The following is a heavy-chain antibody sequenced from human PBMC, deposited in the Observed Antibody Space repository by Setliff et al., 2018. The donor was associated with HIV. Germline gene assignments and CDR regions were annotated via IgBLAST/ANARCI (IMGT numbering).Heavy chain of an antibody. D-gene: IGHD1-1*01. Sequence: SETLSLTCTVSGGSISSEGYYWSWIRQHPGKGLEWIGYIYYSGNTYYSPSLKSRLTISVDTSKSHFSLNLNSVTAADTAVYYCARGTRSIPWYFDLWGRGTLVTVSS. CDR3: ARGTRSIPWYFDL. CDR2: IYYSGNT. V-gene: IGHV4-31*03. J-gene: IGHJ2*01. CDR1: GGSISSEGYY.